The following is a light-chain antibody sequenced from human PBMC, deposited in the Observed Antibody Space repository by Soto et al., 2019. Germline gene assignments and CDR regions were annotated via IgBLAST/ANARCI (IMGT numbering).Light chain of an antibody. CDR2: GAS. CDR3: QQRSNWPIN. J-gene: IGKJ5*01. CDR1: QSVSNNY. V-gene: IGKV3D-20*02. Sequence: NVLTTSRAPLSLSPGAIATLSCRASQSVSNNYLAWYQQKPGQTPSLLVYGASSRATGIPARFSGSGSGTDFTLTISSLEPEDFAVYYCQQRSNWPINFCQGTRLEVK.